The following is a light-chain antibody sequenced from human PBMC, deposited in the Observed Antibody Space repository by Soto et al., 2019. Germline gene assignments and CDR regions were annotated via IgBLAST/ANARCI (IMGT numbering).Light chain of an antibody. Sequence: QSALTQPAFVSGSPGQSITISCTGTSSDVGGYNYVSWYQHPPGKAPKLMISEVSNRPSGVSNRFSGSKSGNTASLTISGLQAEDEADYYCSSYTSTSTRDFGTGTKVTVL. V-gene: IGLV2-14*01. CDR1: SSDVGGYNY. CDR3: SSYTSTSTRD. CDR2: EVS. J-gene: IGLJ1*01.